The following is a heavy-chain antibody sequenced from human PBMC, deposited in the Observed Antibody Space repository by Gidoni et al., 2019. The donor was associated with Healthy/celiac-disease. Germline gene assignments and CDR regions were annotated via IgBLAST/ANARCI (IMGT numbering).Heavy chain of an antibody. V-gene: IGHV3-7*01. CDR3: ARSTYYYDSSGYL. CDR2: IKQDGSEK. CDR1: GFTFSSYW. Sequence: EVQLVESGGGLVQPGGSLRLSCAASGFTFSSYWMSWVRQAPGKGLEWVANIKQDGSEKYYVDSVKGRFTISRDNAKNSLYLQMNSLRAEDTAVYYCARSTYYYDSSGYLWGQGTLVTVSS. D-gene: IGHD3-22*01. J-gene: IGHJ4*02.